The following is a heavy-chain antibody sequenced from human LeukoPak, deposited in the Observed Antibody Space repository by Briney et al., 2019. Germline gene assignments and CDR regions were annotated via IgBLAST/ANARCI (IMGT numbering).Heavy chain of an antibody. J-gene: IGHJ4*02. D-gene: IGHD1-26*01. V-gene: IGHV3-21*04. CDR3: VRDRGTYRPIDY. CDR1: AFSLNAYN. Sequence: GGSLRLSCAASAFSLNAYNMNWVRQAPGKGLEWVSSISYTGTYIYYADSVKGRFTISRVNAQNSLYLQMNSLRAEDTAIYYCVRDRGTYRPIDYWGQGTLVTVSS. CDR2: ISYTGTYI.